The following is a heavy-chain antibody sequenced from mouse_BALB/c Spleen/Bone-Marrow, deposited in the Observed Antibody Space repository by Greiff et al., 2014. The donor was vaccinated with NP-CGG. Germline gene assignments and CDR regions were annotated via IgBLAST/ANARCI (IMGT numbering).Heavy chain of an antibody. CDR2: ISGGGSYT. V-gene: IGHV5-9-2*01. J-gene: IGHJ3*01. CDR3: ARHAYYDQTEVSFVY. D-gene: IGHD2-4*01. CDR1: GFSFISYG. Sequence: EVKVVESGGGLVKSGGSLKLSCAASGFSFISYGMSWVRQTPEKRLEWVATISGGGSYTFYPDSVKGRFTISRDNAKNNLYLQLSSLRSEDTALYYCARHAYYDQTEVSFVYWGQGTLVTVSA.